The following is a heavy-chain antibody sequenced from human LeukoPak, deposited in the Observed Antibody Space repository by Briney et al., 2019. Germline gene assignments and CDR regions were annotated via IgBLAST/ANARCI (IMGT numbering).Heavy chain of an antibody. J-gene: IGHJ4*02. Sequence: GGSLRLSCAASGFTFSSFGMHWVRQAPGKGLEWVAVISYDGSNIYYADSVKGRFTISRDSSKNTVYLQMNSLRAEDTAVYYCAKDRMATIIGEFDYWGQGTLVTVSS. CDR2: ISYDGSNI. CDR1: GFTFSSFG. CDR3: AKDRMATIIGEFDY. V-gene: IGHV3-30*18. D-gene: IGHD5-24*01.